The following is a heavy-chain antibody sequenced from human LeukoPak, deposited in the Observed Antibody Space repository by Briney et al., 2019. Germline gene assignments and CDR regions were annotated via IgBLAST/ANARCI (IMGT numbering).Heavy chain of an antibody. CDR3: ATVTTVTPNWFDP. D-gene: IGHD4-17*01. CDR1: GYTFTDYY. J-gene: IGHJ5*02. V-gene: IGHV1-69-2*01. CDR2: VDPEDGET. Sequence: ATVKISCKASGYTFTDYYMHWVQQAPGKGLEWMGRVDPEDGETIYAEKFQGRVTITADTSTDTACMELSSLRSEDTAVYYCATVTTVTPNWFDPWGQGTLVTVSS.